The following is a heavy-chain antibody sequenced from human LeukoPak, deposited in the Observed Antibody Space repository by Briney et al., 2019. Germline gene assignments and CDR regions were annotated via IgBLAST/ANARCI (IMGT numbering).Heavy chain of an antibody. CDR1: GYTFTSYG. J-gene: IGHJ4*02. V-gene: IGHV1-18*01. CDR3: ASSHQPRQGYQPLLYYFDY. D-gene: IGHD2-21*02. CDR2: ISAYNGNT. Sequence: ASVKVSCKASGYTFTSYGISWVRQAPGQGLEWMGWISAYNGNTNYAQKFQGRVTMTRDTSISTAYMELSRLRSDDTAVYYCASSHQPRQGYQPLLYYFDYWGQGTLVTVSS.